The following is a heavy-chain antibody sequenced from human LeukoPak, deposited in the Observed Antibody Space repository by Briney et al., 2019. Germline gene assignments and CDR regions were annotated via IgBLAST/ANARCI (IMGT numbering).Heavy chain of an antibody. CDR2: IYSGGST. D-gene: IGHD3-22*01. V-gene: IGHV3-66*01. J-gene: IGHJ4*02. Sequence: GGSLRLSCAASGFTVSSNYMGWVRQAPGKGLGWVSVIYSGGSTYYADSVKGRFTISRDNSKNTLYLQMNSLGAEDTAVYYCARGGALYYYDSSGYYFGAGGNDYWGQGTLVTVSS. CDR1: GFTVSSNY. CDR3: ARGGALYYYDSSGYYFGAGGNDY.